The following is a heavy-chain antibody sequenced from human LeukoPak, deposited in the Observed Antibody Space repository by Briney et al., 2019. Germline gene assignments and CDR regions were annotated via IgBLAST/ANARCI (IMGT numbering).Heavy chain of an antibody. D-gene: IGHD2-21*02. J-gene: IGHJ4*02. CDR1: GFTFSSYS. CDR3: AKDTFVVVTEFHY. V-gene: IGHV3-48*01. CDR2: ISSSSSTI. Sequence: GGSLRLSCAASGFTFSSYSMNWVRQAPGKGLEWVSYISSSSSTIYYADSVKGRFTISRDNSKNTLYLLINSLRAEDTALYYCAKDTFVVVTEFHYWGLGTLVTVSS.